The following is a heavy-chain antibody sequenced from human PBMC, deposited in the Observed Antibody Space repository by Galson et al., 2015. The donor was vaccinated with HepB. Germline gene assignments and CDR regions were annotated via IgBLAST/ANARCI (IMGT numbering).Heavy chain of an antibody. V-gene: IGHV1-69*02. CDR3: ACICDMKLWFGESSLEGPAVEY. D-gene: IGHD3-10*01. CDR2: IIPILGIA. J-gene: IGHJ4*02. CDR1: GGTFSSYT. Sequence: SVKVSCKASGGTFSSYTISWVRQAPGQGLEWMGRIIPILGIANYAQKFQGRVTITADKSTSTAYMELSSLRSEDTAVYYCACICDMKLWFGESSLEGPAVEYWGQGTLVTVSS.